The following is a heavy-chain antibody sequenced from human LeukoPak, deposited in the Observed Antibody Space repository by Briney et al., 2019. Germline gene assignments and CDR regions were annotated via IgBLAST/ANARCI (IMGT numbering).Heavy chain of an antibody. CDR3: ARNGPTAAGAFDI. V-gene: IGHV4/OR15-8*02. J-gene: IGHJ3*02. CDR1: GGSIITSNW. CDR2: IYHTEKT. Sequence: SGTLSLTCGVSGGSIITSNWWTWVRQPPGKGLEWIGEIYHTEKTNYNPSLKSRVTISLDKSKNQFSLKLTSAAAADTAVYYCARNGPTAAGAFDIWGQGTTVIVSS. D-gene: IGHD6-13*01.